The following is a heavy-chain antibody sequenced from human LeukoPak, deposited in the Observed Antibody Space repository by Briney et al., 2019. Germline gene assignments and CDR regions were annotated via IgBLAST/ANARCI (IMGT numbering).Heavy chain of an antibody. CDR3: AKDASSGWYEGPFDY. CDR1: AFTFSSYA. J-gene: IGHJ4*02. CDR2: ISGRGGST. D-gene: IGHD6-19*01. Sequence: PGGSLRLSCAASAFTFSSYAMSWVRQAPGKGLEWVSAISGRGGSTYYADSVKGRFTISRDNSKNTLYLQMNSLRVEDTAEYYCAKDASSGWYEGPFDYWGQGTLVTVSS. V-gene: IGHV3-23*01.